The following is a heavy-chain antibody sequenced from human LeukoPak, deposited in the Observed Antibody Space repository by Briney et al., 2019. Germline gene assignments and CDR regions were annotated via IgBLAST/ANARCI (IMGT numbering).Heavy chain of an antibody. CDR2: IRSSGDNT. CDR1: GFTFSSYA. D-gene: IGHD4-17*01. J-gene: IGHJ4*02. V-gene: IGHV3-23*01. Sequence: GGSLRLSCTASGFTFSSYAMTWVRQAPGKGLESVSTIRSSGDNTYYTDSVWGRFTVSRDNSKNTLYLQMNSLRAEDTAVYYCAKESGGDYGYFDYWGQGTLVTVSS. CDR3: AKESGGDYGYFDY.